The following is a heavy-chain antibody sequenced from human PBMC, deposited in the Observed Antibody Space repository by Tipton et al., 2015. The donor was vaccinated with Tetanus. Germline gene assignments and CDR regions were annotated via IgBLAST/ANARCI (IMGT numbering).Heavy chain of an antibody. CDR3: VQGADMWGVRRVFDM. Sequence: QVQLVQSGAEVKKPGASVKVSCKASGYTFPRYGISWVRQAPGQGLEWMGWIDTDNGKANYAQRFHDRVTMTTDASSSTVYMELRSLRSDDTAVYYCVQGADMWGVRRVFDMWGQGTMVTVSS. V-gene: IGHV1-18*01. J-gene: IGHJ3*02. CDR1: GYTFPRYG. CDR2: IDTDNGKA. D-gene: IGHD3-16*01.